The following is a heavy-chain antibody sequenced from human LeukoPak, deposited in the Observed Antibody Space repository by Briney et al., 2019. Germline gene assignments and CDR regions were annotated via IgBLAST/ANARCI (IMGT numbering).Heavy chain of an antibody. Sequence: GGSLRLSCAASGFTFSSYAMRWVRQAPGKGLEWVAAISGSGGSTYYADSVKGRFTISRDNSKNTLYLQMNSLRAEDTAVYYCATDWLSSYYFDYWGQGTLVTVSS. CDR1: GFTFSSYA. CDR3: ATDWLSSYYFDY. D-gene: IGHD3-9*01. V-gene: IGHV3-23*01. J-gene: IGHJ4*02. CDR2: ISGSGGST.